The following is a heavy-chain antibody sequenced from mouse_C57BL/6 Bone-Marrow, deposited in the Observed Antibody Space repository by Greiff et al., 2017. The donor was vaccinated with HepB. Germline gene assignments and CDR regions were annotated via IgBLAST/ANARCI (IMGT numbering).Heavy chain of an antibody. CDR3: ARSGSSPYYFDY. CDR2: IYPGDGDT. J-gene: IGHJ2*01. D-gene: IGHD1-1*01. Sequence: SGPELVKPGASVKISCKASGYAFSSSWMNWVKQRPGKGLEWIGRIYPGDGDTNYNGKFKGKATLTADKSSSTAYMQLSSLTSEDSAVYFCARSGSSPYYFDYWGQGTTLTVSS. CDR1: GYAFSSSW. V-gene: IGHV1-82*01.